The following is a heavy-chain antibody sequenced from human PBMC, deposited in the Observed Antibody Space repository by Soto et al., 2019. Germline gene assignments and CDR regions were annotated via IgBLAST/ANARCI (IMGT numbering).Heavy chain of an antibody. CDR1: AFAFSSYG. J-gene: IGHJ4*02. CDR2: ISYDGNVA. Sequence: QVQLVESGGGVVQPGRSLRLSCAASAFAFSSYGMHWVRQAPGKGLEWVTVISYDGNVAYYADSVKGRFTISRDNSKNTLYLQMNSLRTEDTAMYYCAKEGPITNWYFDYWGQGTLVTVSS. V-gene: IGHV3-30*18. CDR3: AKEGPITNWYFDY. D-gene: IGHD1-1*01.